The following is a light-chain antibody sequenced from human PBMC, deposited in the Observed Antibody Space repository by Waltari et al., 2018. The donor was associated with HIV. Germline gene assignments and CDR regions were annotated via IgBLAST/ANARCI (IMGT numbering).Light chain of an antibody. Sequence: DIQMTQSPSTLSPSVGDRVTITCRASQSISSWLAWYQQKPGKATKLLVYKASSLEGGVPSRFSGSGSGTEFTLTISSLQPDDFATYYCQQYNSYPYSFGQGTKLEIK. CDR2: KAS. CDR3: QQYNSYPYS. CDR1: QSISSW. V-gene: IGKV1-5*03. J-gene: IGKJ2*03.